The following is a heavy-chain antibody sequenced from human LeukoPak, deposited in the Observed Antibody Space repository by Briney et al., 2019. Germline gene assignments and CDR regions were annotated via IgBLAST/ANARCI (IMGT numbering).Heavy chain of an antibody. CDR1: GFTFSSYS. Sequence: GGSLRLSCAASGFTFSSYSMNWVRQAPGKGLEWVSYISSSSSTIYYADSVKGRFTISRDNAKNSLYLQMNSLRAEDTAVYYCARFGGYSGYDGAAAFDIWGQGTMVTVSS. CDR2: ISSSSSTI. D-gene: IGHD5-12*01. J-gene: IGHJ3*02. V-gene: IGHV3-48*01. CDR3: ARFGGYSGYDGAAAFDI.